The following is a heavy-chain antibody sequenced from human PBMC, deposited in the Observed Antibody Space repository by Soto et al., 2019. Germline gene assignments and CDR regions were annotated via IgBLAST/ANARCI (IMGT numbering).Heavy chain of an antibody. V-gene: IGHV4-34*01. Sequence: KSSETLSLTCAVYGGSFSGFYWSWIRQSPGKGLEWIGEINQNRNTKYHPSLESRVTISVDTSKNQFSLKLNSVTAADTAVYYCAKSGGKAPKYNWFDPWGQGTLVTVSS. CDR2: INQNRNT. J-gene: IGHJ5*02. CDR1: GGSFSGFY. D-gene: IGHD3-10*01. CDR3: AKSGGKAPKYNWFDP.